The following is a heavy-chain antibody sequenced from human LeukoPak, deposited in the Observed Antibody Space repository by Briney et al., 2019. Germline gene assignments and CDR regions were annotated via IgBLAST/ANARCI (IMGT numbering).Heavy chain of an antibody. Sequence: SETLSLTPALSRGSLSGHYWRWMRQPPRKGREGVGEIYHSGTTNNNPSIKRRVTISVDTSKNQFSLKLSSVTAADTAVYYCASTYDFWSGLRPYYYYMDVWGKGTTVTVSS. D-gene: IGHD3-3*01. CDR1: RGSLSGHY. J-gene: IGHJ6*03. V-gene: IGHV4-34*01. CDR3: ASTYDFWSGLRPYYYYMDV. CDR2: IYHSGTT.